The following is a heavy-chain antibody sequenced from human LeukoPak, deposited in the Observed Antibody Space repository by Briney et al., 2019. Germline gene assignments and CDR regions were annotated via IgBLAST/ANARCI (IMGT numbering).Heavy chain of an antibody. CDR3: VRVDTAMVAGGGDY. D-gene: IGHD5-18*01. CDR2: MNPNSGNT. V-gene: IGHV1-8*03. J-gene: IGHJ4*02. CDR1: GYTFTSYD. Sequence: ASVKVSCKASGYTFTSYDISWVRQATGQGLEWMGWMNPNSGNTGYAQKFQGRVTITRNTPISIAYMELSRLRPDDKAVYYRVRVDTAMVAGGGDYWGQGTLVTVSS.